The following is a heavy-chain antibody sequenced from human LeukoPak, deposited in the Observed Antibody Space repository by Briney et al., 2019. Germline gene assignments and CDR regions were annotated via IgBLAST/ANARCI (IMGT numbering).Heavy chain of an antibody. Sequence: GGSLRLSCAASGFTFSSYAMSWVRQALGKGLEWVSVIGGSGDSTYYADSVKGRFTISRDNSKNTLYLQMNSLRAEDTAIYYCAKGYFDSSGYYYAYLGIYDYWGQGTRVTVSS. V-gene: IGHV3-23*01. CDR1: GFTFSSYA. D-gene: IGHD3-22*01. CDR3: AKGYFDSSGYYYAYLGIYDY. J-gene: IGHJ4*02. CDR2: IGGSGDST.